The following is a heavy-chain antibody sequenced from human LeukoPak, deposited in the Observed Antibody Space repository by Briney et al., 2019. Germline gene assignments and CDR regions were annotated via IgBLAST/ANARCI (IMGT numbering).Heavy chain of an antibody. CDR3: ARDPDGPYYYYGMDV. J-gene: IGHJ6*02. V-gene: IGHV3-21*01. CDR1: GLPLSIYS. CDR2: MSSRSSYV. Sequence: GGSLRHSCAASGLPLSIYSMNWLRPAPGKGLEWVSSMSSRSSYVYYADSVKGRFTISRDNAKNSLYLQINSLRAEDTAVYYCARDPDGPYYYYGMDVWGQGTTVTGSS.